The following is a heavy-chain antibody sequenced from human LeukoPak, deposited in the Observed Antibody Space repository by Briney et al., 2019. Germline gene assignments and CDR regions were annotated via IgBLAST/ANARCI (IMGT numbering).Heavy chain of an antibody. V-gene: IGHV4-34*01. CDR3: ATGFHNDYVWGSYPYLPYFDY. CDR2: INHSGST. J-gene: IGHJ4*02. Sequence: SETLSLTCAVYGGSFSGYYWSWIRRPPGKGLEWIGEINHSGSTNYNPSLKSRVTISVDTSKNQFSLKLSSVTAADRAVSYCATGFHNDYVWGSYPYLPYFDYWGQGTLVTVSS. CDR1: GGSFSGYY. D-gene: IGHD3-16*01.